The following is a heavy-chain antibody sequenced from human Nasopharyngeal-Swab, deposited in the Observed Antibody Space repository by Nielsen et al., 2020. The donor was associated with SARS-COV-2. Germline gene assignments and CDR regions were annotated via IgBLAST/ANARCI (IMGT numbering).Heavy chain of an antibody. Sequence: SVKVSCKASGGTFSSYAISWVRQAPGQGFEWMGGIIPILGIANYAQKFQGRVTITADKSTSTAYMELSSLRSEDTAVYYCAREADYDFWSGPKSFDPWGQGTLVTVSS. CDR1: GGTFSSYA. D-gene: IGHD3-3*01. CDR2: IIPILGIA. V-gene: IGHV1-69*10. J-gene: IGHJ5*02. CDR3: AREADYDFWSGPKSFDP.